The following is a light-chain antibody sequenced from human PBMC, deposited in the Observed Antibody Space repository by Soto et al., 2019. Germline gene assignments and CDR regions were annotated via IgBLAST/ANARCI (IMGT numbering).Light chain of an antibody. CDR3: QQRSNFT. J-gene: IGKJ3*01. Sequence: EIVLTQSPATLSLSPGERATLSCRASQSVSSYLAWYQQKHGQGPTLLIYDASNRATGIPARFSGSGSGTDFTLTISSLEPEDFAVYYCQQRSNFTFGPGTKVDIK. V-gene: IGKV3-11*01. CDR1: QSVSSY. CDR2: DAS.